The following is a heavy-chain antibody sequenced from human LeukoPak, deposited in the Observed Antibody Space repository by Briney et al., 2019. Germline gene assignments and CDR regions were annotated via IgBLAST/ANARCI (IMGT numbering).Heavy chain of an antibody. V-gene: IGHV1-2*06. CDR1: GYTFTGYY. CDR3: ANPKSPYYDFWSGYYQFDY. Sequence: ASVKVSCKASGYTFTGYYMHWVRQAPGQGLEWMGRINPNSGGTNYAQKFQGRVTMTRDTSISTAYMELGRLTSDDTAVYYCANPKSPYYDFWSGYYQFDYWGQGTLVTVSS. D-gene: IGHD3-3*01. J-gene: IGHJ4*02. CDR2: INPNSGGT.